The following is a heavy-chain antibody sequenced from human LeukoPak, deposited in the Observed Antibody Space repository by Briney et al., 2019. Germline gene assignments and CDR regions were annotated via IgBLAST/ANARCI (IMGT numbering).Heavy chain of an antibody. CDR3: ARSTTHPYYNYMDV. D-gene: IGHD4-17*01. CDR2: INSDGTTT. V-gene: IGHV3-74*01. CDR1: GFTFSSYW. Sequence: GGSLRLSCVASGFTFSSYWMHWVRQAPGEGLVWVSRINSDGTTTTYADSVKGRFTISRDNAKNTLYLQMNSLRVEDTAVYYCARSTTHPYYNYMDVWGKGTTVTVSS. J-gene: IGHJ6*03.